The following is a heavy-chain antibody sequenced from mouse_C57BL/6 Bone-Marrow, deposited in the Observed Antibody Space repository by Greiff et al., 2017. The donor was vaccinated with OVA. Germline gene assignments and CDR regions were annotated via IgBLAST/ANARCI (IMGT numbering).Heavy chain of an antibody. CDR1: GYTFTDYE. CDR3: TRSLITTVVGDFDY. D-gene: IGHD1-1*01. CDR2: IDPETGGT. V-gene: IGHV1-15*01. Sequence: QVQLQQSGAELVRPGASVTLSCKASGYTFTDYEMHWVKQTPVHGLEWIGAIDPETGGTAYNQKFKGKAILTADKSSSTAYMELRSLTSEDSAVYYCTRSLITTVVGDFDYWGQGTTLTVSS. J-gene: IGHJ2*01.